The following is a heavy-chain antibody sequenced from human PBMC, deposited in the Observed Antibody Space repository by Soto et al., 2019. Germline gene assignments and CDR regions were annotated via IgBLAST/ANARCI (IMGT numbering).Heavy chain of an antibody. CDR2: ISAYNGNT. CDR3: ARDVTTGTAYYYYYYGMDV. D-gene: IGHD1-1*01. Sequence: QVQLVQSGAEVKKPGASVKVSCKASGYTFTSYGISWVRQAPGQGLEWMGWISAYNGNTNYAQKLQGRVTMTTDTSTSTAYMELRSLRSDDTAVYCCARDVTTGTAYYYYYYGMDVWGQGTTVTVSS. J-gene: IGHJ6*02. CDR1: GYTFTSYG. V-gene: IGHV1-18*01.